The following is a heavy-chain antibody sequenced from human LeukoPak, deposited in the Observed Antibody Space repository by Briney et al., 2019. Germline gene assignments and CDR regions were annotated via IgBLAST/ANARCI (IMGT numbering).Heavy chain of an antibody. CDR1: GDSISGYY. J-gene: IGHJ4*02. D-gene: IGHD3-10*01. CDR3: ARENYYNSGSYRFDY. Sequence: SETLSLTCTVSGDSISGYYWSWIRQPAGRGLEWIGRIFNSGSTSYNPSLRSRVTMSLDTSKNQFSSKLTSVTPADTALYYCARENYYNSGSYRFDYWGQGTLVTVSS. V-gene: IGHV4-4*07. CDR2: IFNSGST.